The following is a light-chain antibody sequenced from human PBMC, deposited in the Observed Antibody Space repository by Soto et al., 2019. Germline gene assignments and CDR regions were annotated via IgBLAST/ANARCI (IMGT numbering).Light chain of an antibody. Sequence: SVLTQPPSASGSPGQSVTISCTGTSSDVGTYDYVSWYQQHPGKAPKLMIYEVTKRPSGVPDRFSGSKSGNTASLTVSGLQSEDEADYYCCSSGGSPTYVFGTGTKVTAL. CDR3: CSSGGSPTYV. V-gene: IGLV2-8*01. CDR1: SSDVGTYDY. CDR2: EVT. J-gene: IGLJ1*01.